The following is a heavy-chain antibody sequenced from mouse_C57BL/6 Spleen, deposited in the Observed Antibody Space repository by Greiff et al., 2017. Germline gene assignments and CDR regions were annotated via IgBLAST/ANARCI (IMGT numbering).Heavy chain of an antibody. V-gene: IGHV1-59*01. CDR2: IDPSDSYT. Sequence: QVQLQQPGAELVRPGTSVKLSCKASGYTFTSYWMHWVKQRPGQGLEWIGVIDPSDSYTNYNQKFKGKATLTVDTSSSTAYMQLSSLTSEDSAVYYRANIYYDYLDYWGQGTTLTVSS. CDR3: ANIYYDYLDY. D-gene: IGHD2-4*01. CDR1: GYTFTSYW. J-gene: IGHJ2*01.